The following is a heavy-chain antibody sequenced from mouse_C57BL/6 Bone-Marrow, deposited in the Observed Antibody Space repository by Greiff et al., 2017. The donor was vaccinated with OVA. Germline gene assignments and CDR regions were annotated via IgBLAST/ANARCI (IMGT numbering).Heavy chain of an antibody. CDR2: ISNLAYSI. CDR3: ARPPTGTWYFDV. Sequence: EVKLMESGGGLVQPGGSLKLSCAASGFTFSDYGMAWVRQAPRKGPEWVAFISNLAYSIYYADTVTGRFTISRENAKNTLYLEMSSLRSEDTAMYYCARPPTGTWYFDVWGTGTTVTVSS. D-gene: IGHD4-1*02. J-gene: IGHJ1*03. CDR1: GFTFSDYG. V-gene: IGHV5-15*01.